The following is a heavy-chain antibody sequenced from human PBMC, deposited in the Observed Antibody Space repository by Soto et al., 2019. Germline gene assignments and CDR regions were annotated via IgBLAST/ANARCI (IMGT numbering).Heavy chain of an antibody. V-gene: IGHV1-2*02. CDR3: ARGSRSSGWYFDY. CDR1: GYTFTGYY. J-gene: IGHJ4*02. Sequence: ASVKVSCKASGYTFTGYYMHWVRQAPGQGLEWMGWINPNSGVANYAQKFQGRVTMTADKSTSTAYMERSSLRSEDTAVYYCARGSRSSGWYFDYWGQGTLVTV. D-gene: IGHD6-19*01. CDR2: INPNSGVA.